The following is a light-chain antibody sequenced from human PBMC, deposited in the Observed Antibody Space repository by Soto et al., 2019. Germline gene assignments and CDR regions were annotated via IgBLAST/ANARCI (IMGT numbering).Light chain of an antibody. CDR1: QSVSSSD. V-gene: IGKV3-20*01. CDR3: QQYGSSPQT. J-gene: IGKJ1*01. Sequence: IVLTQSPGTLSLSPGERATLSCRASQSVSSSDLAWYQQRPGQAPRLLIYGASSRATGIPDRFSGSGSGTDFTLTISRLEPEDFAVYFCQQYGSSPQTFGQGTKV. CDR2: GAS.